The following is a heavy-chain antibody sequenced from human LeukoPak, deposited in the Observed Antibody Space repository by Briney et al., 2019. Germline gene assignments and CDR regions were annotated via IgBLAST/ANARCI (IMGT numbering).Heavy chain of an antibody. CDR1: GGSISSSSYY. CDR2: IYYSGST. J-gene: IGHJ4*02. D-gene: IGHD3-9*01. Sequence: SETLSLTCTVSGGSISSSSYYWGWIRQPPGKGLEWIGSIYYSGSTYYNPSPKSRVTISVDTSKNQFSLKLSSVTAADTAVYYCARHNVDILTGYYSYWGQGTLVTVSS. V-gene: IGHV4-39*01. CDR3: ARHNVDILTGYYSY.